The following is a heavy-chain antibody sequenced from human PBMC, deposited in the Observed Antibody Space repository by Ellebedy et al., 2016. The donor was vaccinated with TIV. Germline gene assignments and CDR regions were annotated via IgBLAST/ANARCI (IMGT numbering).Heavy chain of an antibody. Sequence: SETLSLXXAVSGGSISSSNWWSWVRQPPGKGLEWIGEIYHSGSTNYNPSLKSRVTISVDKSKNQFSLKLSSVTAADTAVYYCARGAGCSGGSCYSLDYWGQGTLVTVSS. J-gene: IGHJ4*02. CDR1: GGSISSSNW. CDR3: ARGAGCSGGSCYSLDY. D-gene: IGHD2-15*01. V-gene: IGHV4-4*02. CDR2: IYHSGST.